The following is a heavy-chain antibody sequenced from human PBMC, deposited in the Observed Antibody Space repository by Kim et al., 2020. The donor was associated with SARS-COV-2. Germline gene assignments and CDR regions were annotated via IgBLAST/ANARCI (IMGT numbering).Heavy chain of an antibody. V-gene: IGHV3-7*01. J-gene: IGHJ4*02. CDR2: IKQDGSEK. CDR1: GFTFSSYW. CDR3: ARDFSQAFDYYGSEGPDY. Sequence: GGSLRLSCAASGFTFSSYWMSWVRQAPGKGLEWVANIKQDGSEKYYVDSVKGRFTISRDNAKNSLYLQMNSLRAEDTAVYYCARDFSQAFDYYGSEGPDYWGQGTLVTVSS. D-gene: IGHD3-10*01.